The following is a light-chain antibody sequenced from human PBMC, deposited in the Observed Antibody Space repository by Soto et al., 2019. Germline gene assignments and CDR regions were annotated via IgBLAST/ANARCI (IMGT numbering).Light chain of an antibody. CDR2: DVT. J-gene: IGLJ1*01. Sequence: QSALTQPRSVSGSPGQSVTISCTGTSSDVGGYSYVSWYQQHPGKAPKLMIYDVTTRPSGIPDRFSGSKSGNTASLTISGLQAENEADYYCFSLVGSYTCVFGTGTKLTVL. CDR3: FSLVGSYTCV. CDR1: SSDVGGYSY. V-gene: IGLV2-11*01.